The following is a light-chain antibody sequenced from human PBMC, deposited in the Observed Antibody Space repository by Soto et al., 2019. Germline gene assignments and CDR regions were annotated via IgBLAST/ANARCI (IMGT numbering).Light chain of an antibody. J-gene: IGKJ1*01. V-gene: IGKV3-20*01. CDR2: GAS. CDR3: QQYGSSPWT. Sequence: EIELTQSPATLSLSPGERATLSCRASQSVSSSYLAWYQQKPGQAPRLLIYGASSRATGLPDRFSGSGSGTDFTLTISRLEPEDFAVYYCQQYGSSPWTFGQGTKVDIK. CDR1: QSVSSSY.